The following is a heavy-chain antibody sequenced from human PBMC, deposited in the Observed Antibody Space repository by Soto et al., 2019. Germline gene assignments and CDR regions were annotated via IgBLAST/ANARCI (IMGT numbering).Heavy chain of an antibody. CDR3: AGYCSSTSCYTRLDYYYGMDV. D-gene: IGHD2-2*02. J-gene: IGHJ6*02. CDR2: IIPIFGTA. CDR1: GGTFSSYA. Sequence: SVKVSCKASGGTFSSYAISWVRQAPGQGLEWMGGIIPIFGTANYAQKFQGRVTITADESTSTAYMELSSLRSEDTAVYYCAGYCSSTSCYTRLDYYYGMDVWGQGTTVTVSS. V-gene: IGHV1-69*13.